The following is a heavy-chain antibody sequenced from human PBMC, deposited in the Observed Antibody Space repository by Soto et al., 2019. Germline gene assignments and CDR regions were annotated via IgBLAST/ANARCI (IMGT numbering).Heavy chain of an antibody. V-gene: IGHV1-3*01. CDR1: GYTFTSYA. CDR2: INAGNGNT. CDR3: AGVWGFCISTSCSAAAPYGRDV. Sequence: GASVKVSCKASGYTFTSYAMHWVRQAPGQRLEWMGWINAGNGNTKYSQKFQGRVTITRDTSASTAYMELSSLRSEDTAVYYSAGVWGFCISTSCSAAAPYGRDVWGQGTRVTVSS. D-gene: IGHD2-2*01. J-gene: IGHJ6*02.